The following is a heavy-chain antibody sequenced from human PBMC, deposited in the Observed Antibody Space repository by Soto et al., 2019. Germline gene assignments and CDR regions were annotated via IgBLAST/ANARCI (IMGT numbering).Heavy chain of an antibody. CDR3: ASVDTPTVRVGMDV. V-gene: IGHV3-23*01. Sequence: EVQLLESGGGLVQPGGSLRLSCAASGFNFNSHAMTWVRQAPGKGLEWVSTISANIISTYYADSVKGRFTISRDNSKNTLYLQMISLRVEDTAVYHCASVDTPTVRVGMDVWGQGTTVTVSS. CDR2: ISANIIST. CDR1: GFNFNSHA. D-gene: IGHD2-15*01. J-gene: IGHJ6*02.